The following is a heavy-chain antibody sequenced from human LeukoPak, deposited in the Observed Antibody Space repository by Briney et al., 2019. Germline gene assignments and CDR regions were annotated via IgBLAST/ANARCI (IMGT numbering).Heavy chain of an antibody. D-gene: IGHD3-22*01. CDR2: ISYDGSNK. CDR1: GFXFSSYG. V-gene: IGHV3-30*18. Sequence: GGSLRLSCAASGFXFSSYGMHWVRQAPGKGLEWVAVISYDGSNKYYADSVKGRFTISRDNSKNTLYLQMNSLRAEDTAVYYCAKDLEAVTMIVPYWGQGTLVTVSS. J-gene: IGHJ4*02. CDR3: AKDLEAVTMIVPY.